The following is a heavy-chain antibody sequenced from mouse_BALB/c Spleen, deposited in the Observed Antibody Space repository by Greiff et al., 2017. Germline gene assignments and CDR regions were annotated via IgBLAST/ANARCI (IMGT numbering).Heavy chain of an antibody. J-gene: IGHJ2*01. D-gene: IGHD2-4*01. CDR3: AREGYDYDEGVFDY. V-gene: IGHV2-9*02. CDR2: IWAGGST. CDR1: GFSLTSYG. Sequence: VKLMESGPGLVAPSQSLSITCTVSGFSLTSYGVHWVRQPPGKGLEWLGVIWAGGSTNYNSALMSRLSISKDNSKSQVFLKMNSLQTDDTAMYYCAREGYDYDEGVFDYWGQGTTLTVSS.